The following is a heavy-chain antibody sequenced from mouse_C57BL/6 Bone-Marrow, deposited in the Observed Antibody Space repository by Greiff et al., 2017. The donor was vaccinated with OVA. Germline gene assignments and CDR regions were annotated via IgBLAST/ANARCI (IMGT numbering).Heavy chain of an antibody. J-gene: IGHJ3*01. CDR1: GYTFTSYG. Sequence: VKLVESGAELAGPGASVKLSCKASGYTFTSYGISWVKQRTGQGLEWIGEIYPRSGNTYYNEKFKGKATLTADKSSSTAYMELRSLTSEDSAVYFCARTGGLWAWFAYWGQGTLVTVSA. CDR2: IYPRSGNT. CDR3: ARTGGLWAWFAY. D-gene: IGHD1-1*01. V-gene: IGHV1-81*01.